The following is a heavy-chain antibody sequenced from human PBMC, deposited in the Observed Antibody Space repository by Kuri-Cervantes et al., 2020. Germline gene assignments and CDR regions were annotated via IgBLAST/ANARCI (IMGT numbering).Heavy chain of an antibody. CDR3: ARWGLRFLDEYGMDV. J-gene: IGHJ6*02. CDR2: ISAYNGNT. D-gene: IGHD3-3*01. Sequence: ASVKVSCKASGYTFTGYYMHWVRQAPGQGLEWMGWISAYNGNTNYAQKLQGRVTMTTDTSTSTAYMELRSLRSDDTAVYYCARWGLRFLDEYGMDVWGQGTTVTVSS. V-gene: IGHV1-18*04. CDR1: GYTFTGYY.